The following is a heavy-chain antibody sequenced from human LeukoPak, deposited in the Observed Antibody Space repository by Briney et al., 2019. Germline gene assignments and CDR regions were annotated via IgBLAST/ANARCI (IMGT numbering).Heavy chain of an antibody. CDR3: ARQAYSSGHDAFDF. V-gene: IGHV5-51*01. D-gene: IGHD6-19*01. CDR2: IYPGDSDT. J-gene: IGHJ3*01. Sequence: GESLKISCQGSGYSSSRHWIGWVRQMPGKGLEWMGLIYPGDSDTRYSPSFQGHVTNSADKSISTAYLQWSRLKASDTVVYFCARQAYSSGHDAFDFWGQGTMVTVSS. CDR1: GYSSSRHW.